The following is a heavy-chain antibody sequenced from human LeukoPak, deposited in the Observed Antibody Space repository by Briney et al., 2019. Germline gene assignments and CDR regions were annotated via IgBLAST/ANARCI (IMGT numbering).Heavy chain of an antibody. CDR2: ISAYNGNT. Sequence: GASVKVSCKASGYTFTSYGISWVRQAPGQGLEWMGWISAYNGNTNYAQKLQGRVTMTTDTSTSTAYMELSRLRSDDTAVYYCAREVATTNVDYWGQGTLVTVSS. CDR3: AREVATTNVDY. CDR1: GYTFTSYG. D-gene: IGHD5-24*01. V-gene: IGHV1-18*01. J-gene: IGHJ4*02.